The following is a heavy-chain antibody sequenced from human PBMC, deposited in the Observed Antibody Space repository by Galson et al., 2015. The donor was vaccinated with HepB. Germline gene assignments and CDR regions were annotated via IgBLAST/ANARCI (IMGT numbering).Heavy chain of an antibody. D-gene: IGHD2-15*01. J-gene: IGHJ5*02. Sequence: SVKVSCKASGYTFSTYSITWVRQAPGQGLEWMGWIGPYNRDTNYARKFQGRVTMTTDTFTSTAYMELRSLRSDDTAVYYCARGALVGVVGGRLNNWFDPWGQGTLVTVSS. CDR1: GYTFSTYS. CDR3: ARGALVGVVGGRLNNWFDP. CDR2: IGPYNRDT. V-gene: IGHV1-18*01.